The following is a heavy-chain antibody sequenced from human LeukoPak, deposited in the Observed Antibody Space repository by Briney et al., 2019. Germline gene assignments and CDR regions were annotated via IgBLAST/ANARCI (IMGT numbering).Heavy chain of an antibody. CDR2: IIPILGIA. CDR3: ARSVANDYYDNSGDPVGVGMDV. J-gene: IGHJ6*02. Sequence: SVKVSCKASGGTFSSYAISWVRQAPGQGLEWMGRIIPILGIANYAQKFQGRVTITANKSTSTAYMELSSLRSEDTAVYYCARSVANDYYDNSGDPVGVGMDVWGQGTTVTVSS. V-gene: IGHV1-69*04. D-gene: IGHD3-22*01. CDR1: GGTFSSYA.